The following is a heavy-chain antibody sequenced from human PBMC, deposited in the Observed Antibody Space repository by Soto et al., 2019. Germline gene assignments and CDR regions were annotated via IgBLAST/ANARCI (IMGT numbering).Heavy chain of an antibody. J-gene: IGHJ6*02. D-gene: IGHD6-6*01. CDR2: INPNSGGT. CDR1: GYTFTRPY. V-gene: IGHV1-2*04. CDR3: ARDKIAARRVYYYYGMDV. Sequence: GASVKGSCKASGYTFTRPYMHWGRQAPGQGVEWMGWINPNSGGTNYAQKFQGWVTMTRDTSISTAYMELSRLRSDDTAVYYCARDKIAARRVYYYYGMDVWGQGTTVTVSS.